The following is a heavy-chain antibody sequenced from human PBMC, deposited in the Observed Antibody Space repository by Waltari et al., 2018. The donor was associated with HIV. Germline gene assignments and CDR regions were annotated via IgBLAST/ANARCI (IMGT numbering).Heavy chain of an antibody. CDR3: ARVPTLVYFDY. CDR1: GGSFSGYH. D-gene: IGHD2-8*02. J-gene: IGHJ4*02. Sequence: QVQLQQWGAGLLKTSETLSLTCAVYGGSFSGYHWSWISQPPGQGLEWFGEVNDSGSTKYNPSLKSRATISADTSKNQFSLKLSSVTAADTAVYYCARVPTLVYFDYWGQGNLVTVSS. CDR2: VNDSGST. V-gene: IGHV4-34*01.